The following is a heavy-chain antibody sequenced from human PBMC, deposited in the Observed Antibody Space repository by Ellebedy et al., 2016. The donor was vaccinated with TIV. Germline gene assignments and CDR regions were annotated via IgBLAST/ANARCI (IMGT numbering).Heavy chain of an antibody. Sequence: SETLSLTXVVYGGSFSGYYWSWIRQPPGKGLEWIGEINHSGSTNYTPSLKSRVTMSLDTSKNEFSLKLTSVTAADMAVYYCARTDLRYGMDVWGQGTTVTVSS. CDR3: ARTDLRYGMDV. J-gene: IGHJ6*02. CDR1: GGSFSGYY. D-gene: IGHD3/OR15-3a*01. CDR2: INHSGST. V-gene: IGHV4-34*01.